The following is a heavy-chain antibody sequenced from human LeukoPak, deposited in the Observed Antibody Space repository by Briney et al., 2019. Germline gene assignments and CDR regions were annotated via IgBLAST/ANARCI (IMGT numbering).Heavy chain of an antibody. D-gene: IGHD2-15*01. V-gene: IGHV3-30*02. CDR3: AKVRYCSGGSCYSLDAFDI. CDR2: IRYDGGNK. CDR1: GFTFSDYG. J-gene: IGHJ3*02. Sequence: GSLKLSCAASGFTFSDYGIHWVRQVPGKGLEWVAFIRYDGGNKYYADSVQGRFTISRDNSKNTVYLQMNTLRDEDTAIYYCAKVRYCSGGSCYSLDAFDIWGQGTMVTVSS.